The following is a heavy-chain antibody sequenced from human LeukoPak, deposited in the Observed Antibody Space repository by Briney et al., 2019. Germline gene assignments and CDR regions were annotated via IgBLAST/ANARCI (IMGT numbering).Heavy chain of an antibody. J-gene: IGHJ4*02. V-gene: IGHV3-30*04. Sequence: GGSLRLSCAASGFTFSSYAMHWVRQAPGKGLEWVAVISYDGSNKYYADSVKGRFTISRDNSKNTLYLQMNSLRAEDTAVYYCARHSSSLEIDYWGQGTLVTVSS. CDR3: ARHSSSLEIDY. CDR1: GFTFSSYA. D-gene: IGHD6-6*01. CDR2: ISYDGSNK.